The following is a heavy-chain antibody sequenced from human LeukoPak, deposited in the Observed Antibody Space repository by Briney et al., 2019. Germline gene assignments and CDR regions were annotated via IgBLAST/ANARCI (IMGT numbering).Heavy chain of an antibody. J-gene: IGHJ4*02. Sequence: PGGSLRLSCAASGFTFSSYAMSWVRQAPGKGLECVSATSGSGGSTYYADSVKGRFTISRDNSKNTLYPKMNSMRAEDTAVYYCAKDPDSSSWYVDYWGQGTLVTVSS. D-gene: IGHD6-13*01. CDR3: AKDPDSSSWYVDY. CDR1: GFTFSSYA. V-gene: IGHV3-23*01. CDR2: TSGSGGST.